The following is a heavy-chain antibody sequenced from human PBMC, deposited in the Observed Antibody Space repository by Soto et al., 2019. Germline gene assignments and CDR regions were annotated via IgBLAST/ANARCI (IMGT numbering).Heavy chain of an antibody. Sequence: QVQLQESGPGLVKPSETLSLTCTVSGCSVSSGSYYWSWIRQPPGKGLEWIGYSYYSGSTNYNPSLKSRVTISVDTSKNQFSLKLSSVTAADTAVYYCARDRWTDSYYYYGMDVWGQGTTVTVSS. V-gene: IGHV4-61*01. J-gene: IGHJ6*02. CDR1: GCSVSSGSYY. D-gene: IGHD1-1*01. CDR3: ARDRWTDSYYYYGMDV. CDR2: SYYSGST.